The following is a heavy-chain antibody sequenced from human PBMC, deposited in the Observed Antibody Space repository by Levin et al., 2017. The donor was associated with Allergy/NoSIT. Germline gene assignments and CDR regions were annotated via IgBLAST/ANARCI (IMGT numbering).Heavy chain of an antibody. D-gene: IGHD6-19*01. Sequence: KVSCKGSGYSFTSYWIGWVRQMPGKGLEWMGIIYPGDSDTRYSPSFQGQVTISADKSISTAYLQWSSLKASDTAMYYCARRIAVAGSRSYFDYWGQGTLVTVSS. J-gene: IGHJ4*02. CDR1: GYSFTSYW. CDR2: IYPGDSDT. V-gene: IGHV5-51*01. CDR3: ARRIAVAGSRSYFDY.